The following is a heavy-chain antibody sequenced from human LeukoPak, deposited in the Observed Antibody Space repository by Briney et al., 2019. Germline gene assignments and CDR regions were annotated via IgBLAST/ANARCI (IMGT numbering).Heavy chain of an antibody. D-gene: IGHD6-13*01. CDR1: GYTFTSYY. J-gene: IGHJ4*02. CDR3: ARDLIAAAGTGYFDY. Sequence: ASVKVSCKASGYTFTSYYMHWVRQAPGQGLEWMGIINPSGGSTSYAQKFQGRVTMTRDTSTSTVYMELSSLRPEDTAVYYCARDLIAAAGTGYFDYWGQGTLVTVSS. V-gene: IGHV1-46*01. CDR2: INPSGGST.